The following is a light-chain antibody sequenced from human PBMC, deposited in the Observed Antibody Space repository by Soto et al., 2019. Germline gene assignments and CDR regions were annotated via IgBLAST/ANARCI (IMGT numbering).Light chain of an antibody. CDR1: QSLVHSDGIAY. Sequence: DVLMTQSPLSLPVTLGQPASISCRSNQSLVHSDGIAYFSWFQQRPGRSPRRLIYKVSNRDSGVPARLSGSGSGTDFALKISRVEAEDVGVYYCMQGTHWPITFGQGTRLEIK. CDR3: MQGTHWPIT. J-gene: IGKJ5*01. V-gene: IGKV2-30*02. CDR2: KVS.